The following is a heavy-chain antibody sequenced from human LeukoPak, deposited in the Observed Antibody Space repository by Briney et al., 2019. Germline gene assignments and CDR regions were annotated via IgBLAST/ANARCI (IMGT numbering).Heavy chain of an antibody. CDR2: ISGSGGST. J-gene: IGHJ5*02. Sequence: GSLRLSCAASGFTFSSYAMSWVRQAPGKGLEWVSFISGSGGSTHYADSVKGRFTISRDNSKNTLYLQMNSLRAEDTAVYYCAKTSHYYDSSGWFGLWGQGTLVTVSS. V-gene: IGHV3-23*01. CDR3: AKTSHYYDSSGWFGL. D-gene: IGHD3-22*01. CDR1: GFTFSSYA.